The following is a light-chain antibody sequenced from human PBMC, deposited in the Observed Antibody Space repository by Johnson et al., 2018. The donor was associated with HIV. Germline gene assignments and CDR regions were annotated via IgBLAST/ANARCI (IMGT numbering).Light chain of an antibody. V-gene: IGLV1-51*01. J-gene: IGLJ1*01. Sequence: SVLTQPPSVSAAPGQKVTVSCSGSNTNIGNDFVSWYQQLPGKAPRLLIYENKKRPSGIPDRFSGSKSGTSATLGITGLKTGDEADYYCGTWDSSLSAGVFGTGTKVTVL. CDR2: ENK. CDR3: GTWDSSLSAGV. CDR1: NTNIGNDF.